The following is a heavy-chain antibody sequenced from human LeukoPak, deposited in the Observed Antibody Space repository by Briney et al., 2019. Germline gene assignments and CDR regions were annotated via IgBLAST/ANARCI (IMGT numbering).Heavy chain of an antibody. V-gene: IGHV4-31*03. J-gene: IGHJ6*02. Sequence: PSETLSLTCTVSGGSISSGGYYWSWIRQHPGKGLEWIGYIYYSGSTYYNPSLKSRVTISVDTSKNQFSLKLSSVTAADTAVYYCARDRRRYYGSGTLTGYYYGMDVWGQGTTVTVSS. D-gene: IGHD3-10*01. CDR3: ARDRRRYYGSGTLTGYYYGMDV. CDR2: IYYSGST. CDR1: GGSISSGGYY.